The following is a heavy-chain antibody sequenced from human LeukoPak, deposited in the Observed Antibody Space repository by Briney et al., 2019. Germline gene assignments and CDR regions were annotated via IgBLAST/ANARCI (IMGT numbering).Heavy chain of an antibody. J-gene: IGHJ5*02. V-gene: IGHV1-2*02. Sequence: ASVKVSCKASGYTFTGYYMHWVRQAPGQGLEWMGWINPNSGGTNYAQKFQGRVTMTRDTSISTAYMELSRLRSDDTAVYYCARGPNSSSWYRRTNWFDPWGQGTLVTVSS. D-gene: IGHD6-13*01. CDR3: ARGPNSSSWYRRTNWFDP. CDR2: INPNSGGT. CDR1: GYTFTGYY.